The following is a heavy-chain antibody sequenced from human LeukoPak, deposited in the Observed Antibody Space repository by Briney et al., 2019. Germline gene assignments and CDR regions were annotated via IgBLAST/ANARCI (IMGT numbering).Heavy chain of an antibody. J-gene: IGHJ6*03. V-gene: IGHV4-4*07. CDR2: IYSGGSA. Sequence: KPSETLSLTCTVSGGSISSYHWSWTRQPAGKGREWIGRIYSGGSANYNPSLKSRVTMSVDTSKNQFSLKLNSVTAADAAVYYCARCGVPIYYYYMHVWGKGTTVTISS. CDR3: ARCGVPIYYYYMHV. D-gene: IGHD2-21*01. CDR1: GGSISSYH.